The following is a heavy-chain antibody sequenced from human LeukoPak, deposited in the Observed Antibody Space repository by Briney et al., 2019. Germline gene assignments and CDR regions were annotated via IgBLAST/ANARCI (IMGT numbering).Heavy chain of an antibody. CDR1: GLIVSSNY. V-gene: IGHV3-53*01. CDR3: AKGYYYGSGHAFDI. CDR2: IYSGGST. Sequence: GGSLRLSCAASGLIVSSNYMSWVRQAPGKGLEWVSVIYSGGSTYYANSVKGRFIISRDDSKNTLYLQMNSLRAEDTAVYYCAKGYYYGSGHAFDIWGQGTMVTVSS. D-gene: IGHD3-10*01. J-gene: IGHJ3*02.